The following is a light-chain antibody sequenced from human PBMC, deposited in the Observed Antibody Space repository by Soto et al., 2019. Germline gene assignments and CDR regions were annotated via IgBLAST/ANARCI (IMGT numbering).Light chain of an antibody. J-gene: IGLJ1*01. CDR2: GNG. CDR1: SSNIGAGHD. Sequence: QSVLTQPPSVSGAPGQRVTISCTGSSSNIGAGHDVHWYQHLPGTAPKLLIYGNGNRPSGVPDRFSGSKSGTSASLAIPGLQAEDEADYYCQSYDSSLSGSEVFGTGTKVTVL. V-gene: IGLV1-40*01. CDR3: QSYDSSLSGSEV.